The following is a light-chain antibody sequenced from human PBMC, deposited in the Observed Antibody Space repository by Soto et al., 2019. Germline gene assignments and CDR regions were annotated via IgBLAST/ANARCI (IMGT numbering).Light chain of an antibody. J-gene: IGLJ1*01. CDR1: SSDVGGYEY. Sequence: QSALTQPASVSGSPGQSITISCTGTSSDVGGYEYVSWYQHHPGKAPKLMIYEVSNWPSGVSHRFSGSKSGNTASLTISGLQAEDEADYYCSSYTAANTYVFGTGTKVTVL. V-gene: IGLV2-14*01. CDR2: EVS. CDR3: SSYTAANTYV.